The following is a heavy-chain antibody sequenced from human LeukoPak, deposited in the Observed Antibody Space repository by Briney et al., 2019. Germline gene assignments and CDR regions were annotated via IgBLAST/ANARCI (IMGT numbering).Heavy chain of an antibody. D-gene: IGHD1-7*01. CDR2: ISSSSSYI. Sequence: GGSLRLSCAASGFTFSSYSMNWVRQAPGKGLEWVSSISSSSSYIYYADSVKGRFTISRDNAKNSLYLQMNSLRAEDTAVYYCARDRELELRPDAFDIWGQGTMVTVSS. J-gene: IGHJ3*02. CDR1: GFTFSSYS. CDR3: ARDRELELRPDAFDI. V-gene: IGHV3-21*01.